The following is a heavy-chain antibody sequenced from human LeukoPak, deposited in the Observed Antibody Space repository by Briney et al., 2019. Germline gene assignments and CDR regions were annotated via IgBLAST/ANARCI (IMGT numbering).Heavy chain of an antibody. CDR3: ARGRGPGIAAAGTGGTYFDY. D-gene: IGHD6-13*01. CDR1: GGSFSGYY. J-gene: IGHJ4*02. CDR2: INHSGST. V-gene: IGHV4-34*01. Sequence: SETLSLTCAVYGGSFSGYYWSWIRQPPGKGLEWIGEINHSGSTNYNPSLKSRVTISVDTSKNQFSLKLSSVTAAATAVYYCARGRGPGIAAAGTGGTYFDYWGQGTLVTVSS.